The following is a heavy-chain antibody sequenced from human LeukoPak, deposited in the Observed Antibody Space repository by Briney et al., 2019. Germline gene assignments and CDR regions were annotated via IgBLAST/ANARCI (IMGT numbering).Heavy chain of an antibody. CDR3: ARDSEMAVFDY. D-gene: IGHD5-24*01. CDR1: GGSISSYY. Sequence: PSETLSLTCTVSGGSISSYYWSWIRQPPGKGLEWIGYIYYSGSTNYNPSLKSRVTISVDTSKNQFSLKLSSVTAADTAVYYCARDSEMAVFDYWGQGTLVTVSP. J-gene: IGHJ4*02. CDR2: IYYSGST. V-gene: IGHV4-59*01.